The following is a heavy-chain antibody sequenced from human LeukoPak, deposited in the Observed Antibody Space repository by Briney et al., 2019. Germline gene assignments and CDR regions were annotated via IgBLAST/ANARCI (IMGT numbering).Heavy chain of an antibody. D-gene: IGHD3-22*01. V-gene: IGHV4-39*07. Sequence: NPSETLSLTCTVSGGSISSSSYYWGWIRQPPGKGLEWIGSIYYSGSTYYNPSLKSRVTISVDTSKNQFSLKLSSVTAADTAVYYCARGGAYYDSSGYYLGYFQHWGQGTLVTVSS. CDR2: IYYSGST. J-gene: IGHJ1*01. CDR1: GGSISSSSYY. CDR3: ARGGAYYDSSGYYLGYFQH.